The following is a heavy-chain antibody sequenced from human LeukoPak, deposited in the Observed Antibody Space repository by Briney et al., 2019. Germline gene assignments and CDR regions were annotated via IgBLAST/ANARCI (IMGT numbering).Heavy chain of an antibody. CDR1: GYTFTSYY. CDR2: INASGGST. CDR3: ARLIRINRLDP. V-gene: IGHV1-46*01. J-gene: IGHJ5*02. D-gene: IGHD3-22*01. Sequence: ASVKVSCKASGYTFTSYYMHWVRQAPGQGLEWMGIINASGGSTSYAQKFQGIVTMTRDTSTSTVYMELSSLRSEDTDVYYCARLIRINRLDPWGQETLVSVSS.